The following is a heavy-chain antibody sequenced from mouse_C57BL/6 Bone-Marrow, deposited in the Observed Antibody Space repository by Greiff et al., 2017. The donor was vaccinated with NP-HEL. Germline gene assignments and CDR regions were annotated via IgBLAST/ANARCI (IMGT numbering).Heavy chain of an antibody. V-gene: IGHV3-6*01. Sequence: EVKFQESGPGLVKPSQSLSLTCSVTGYSITSGYYWNWIRQFPGNKLEWMGYISYDGSNNYNPSLKNRISITRDTSKNQFFLKLNSVTTEDTATYYCARDCYDYGLYAMDYWGQGTSVTVSS. CDR3: ARDCYDYGLYAMDY. CDR2: ISYDGSN. D-gene: IGHD2-4*01. J-gene: IGHJ4*01. CDR1: GYSITSGYY.